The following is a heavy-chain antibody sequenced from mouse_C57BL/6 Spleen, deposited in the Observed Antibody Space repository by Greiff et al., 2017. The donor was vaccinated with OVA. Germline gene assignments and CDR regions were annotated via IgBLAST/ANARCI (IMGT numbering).Heavy chain of an antibody. CDR1: GYTFTSYW. CDR3: ASPEGGYWYFDV. CDR2: IDPSDSYT. J-gene: IGHJ1*03. V-gene: IGHV1-69*01. Sequence: QVQLQQPGAELVMPGASVKLSCKASGYTFTSYWMHWVKQRPGQGLEWIGEIDPSDSYTNYNQKFKGKSTLTVDKSSSTAYMQLSSLTSEDSAVYYCASPEGGYWYFDVWGTGTTVTVSS.